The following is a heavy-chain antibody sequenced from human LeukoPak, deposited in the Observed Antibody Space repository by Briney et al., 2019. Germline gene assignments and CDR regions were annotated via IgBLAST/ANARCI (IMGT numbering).Heavy chain of an antibody. CDR2: IYHSGST. CDR1: GYSISSGYY. CDR3: ARDGGTYYYDSSGYSTLDY. V-gene: IGHV4-38-2*02. Sequence: SETLSLTCTVSGYSISSGYYWGWIRQPPGKGLEWIGSIYHSGSTYYNPSLKSRVTISVDTSKNQFSQKLSSVTAADTAVYYCARDGGTYYYDSSGYSTLDYWGQGTLVTVSS. D-gene: IGHD3-22*01. J-gene: IGHJ4*02.